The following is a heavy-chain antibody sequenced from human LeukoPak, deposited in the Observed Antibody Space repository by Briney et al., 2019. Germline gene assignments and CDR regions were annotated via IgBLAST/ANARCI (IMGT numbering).Heavy chain of an antibody. CDR2: ISYDGSNK. D-gene: IGHD3-22*01. J-gene: IGHJ4*02. CDR3: ARDDLEYCDSSPHSY. V-gene: IGHV3-30-3*01. Sequence: GGSLRLSCAASGFTFSSYAMHWVRQAPGKGLEWVAVISYDGSNKYYADSVKGRFTISRDNSKNTLYLQMNSLRAEDTAVYYCARDDLEYCDSSPHSYWGQGTLVTVSS. CDR1: GFTFSSYA.